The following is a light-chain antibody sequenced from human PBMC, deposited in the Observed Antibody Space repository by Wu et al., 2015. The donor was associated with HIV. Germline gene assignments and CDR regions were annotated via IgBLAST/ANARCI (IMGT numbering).Light chain of an antibody. V-gene: IGKV1-17*03. J-gene: IGKJ3*01. CDR3: QQYYTSPH. CDR2: AAS. Sequence: DIQMTQSPSAMSASVGDRVTITCRASQGINNYLVWFQQKPGKVPERLIYAASSLQSGVPSRFSGSGSGTEFTLTISSLQPEDFATYYCQQYYTSPHFGPGTKVDRK. CDR1: QGINNY.